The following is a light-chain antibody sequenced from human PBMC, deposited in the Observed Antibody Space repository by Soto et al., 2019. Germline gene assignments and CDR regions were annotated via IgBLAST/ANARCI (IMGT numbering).Light chain of an antibody. J-gene: IGKJ3*01. CDR3: QQRSNWSIFT. CDR2: DAS. Sequence: EIVLTQSPATLSLSPGERATLSCRASQSVSSYLAWYQQKPGQAPRLLIYDASNRATGIPARFSGSGSGTDFTLTIGSLEPEDFAVYYCQQRSNWSIFTFGPGTKVDIK. CDR1: QSVSSY. V-gene: IGKV3-11*01.